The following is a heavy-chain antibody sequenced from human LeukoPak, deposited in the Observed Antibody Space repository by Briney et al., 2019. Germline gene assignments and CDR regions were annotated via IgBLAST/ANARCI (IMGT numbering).Heavy chain of an antibody. CDR2: INQSGST. CDR3: AVPRASNCSSTSCYFSY. J-gene: IGHJ4*02. CDR1: GGSLSGYY. D-gene: IGHD2-2*01. Sequence: SETLSLTCAVYGGSLSGYYWSWIRQPPGKGLEWIGEINQSGSTNYNPSLKSRVTISVDTSKNQFSLKLSSVTAADTAVYYCAVPRASNCSSTSCYFSYWGQGTLVTVSS. V-gene: IGHV4-34*01.